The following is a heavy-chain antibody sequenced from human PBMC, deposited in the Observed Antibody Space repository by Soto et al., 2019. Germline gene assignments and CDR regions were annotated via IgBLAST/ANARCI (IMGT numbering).Heavy chain of an antibody. J-gene: IGHJ6*02. D-gene: IGHD1-26*01. Sequence: ASVKVSCKASGYTFTSYGISWVRQAPGQGLEWMGWISAYNGNTNYAQKLQGRVTMTTDTSTSTAYMELRSLRSDDTAVYYCVTYRRDSGSYSYYYYYRMDVWGQGTTVTAS. CDR3: VTYRRDSGSYSYYYYYRMDV. CDR2: ISAYNGNT. V-gene: IGHV1-18*04. CDR1: GYTFTSYG.